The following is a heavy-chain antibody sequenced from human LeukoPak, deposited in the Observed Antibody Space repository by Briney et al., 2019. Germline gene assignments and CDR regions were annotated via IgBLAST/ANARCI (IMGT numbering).Heavy chain of an antibody. CDR3: ARREAWAVAGTYWYFDL. V-gene: IGHV4-59*08. J-gene: IGHJ2*01. CDR2: IYYSGST. CDR1: GGSISSYY. D-gene: IGHD6-19*01. Sequence: SETLSLACTVSGGSISSYYWSWIRQPPGKALEWIGYIYYSGSTNYNPSLKSRVTISVDTSKNQFSLKLSSVTATDTAVYYCARREAWAVAGTYWYFDLWGRGTLVTVSS.